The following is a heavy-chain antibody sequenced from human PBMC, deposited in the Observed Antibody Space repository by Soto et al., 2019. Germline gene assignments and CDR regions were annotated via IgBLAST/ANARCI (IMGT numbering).Heavy chain of an antibody. D-gene: IGHD6-13*01. V-gene: IGHV1-46*01. Sequence: QVQLVQSGAEVKKPGASVKVSCKASGYTFTSYYMHWVRQAPGQGLEWMGIINPSGGSTSYAQKFQGRVTMTRVTSTSTVYMELSSLRSEDTAVYYCASTEVRSYRSSWYNYWGQGTLVTVSS. CDR1: GYTFTSYY. CDR2: INPSGGST. CDR3: ASTEVRSYRSSWYNY. J-gene: IGHJ4*02.